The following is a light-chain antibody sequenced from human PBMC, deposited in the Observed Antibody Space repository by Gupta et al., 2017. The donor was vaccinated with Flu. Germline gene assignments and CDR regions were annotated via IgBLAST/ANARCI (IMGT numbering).Light chain of an antibody. CDR3: RHGVRWPWT. J-gene: IGKJ1*01. CDR1: EGIVCVGGNTY. CDR2: KVS. Sequence: DVVLTQSPLSLPVTLGQTASISCQSSEGIVCVGGNTYLNWVHQRPGQAPRRLIYKVSNRDYGVPARFRGSGSGTEFTLKITRVEADDVGTYFCRHGVRWPWTFGQGTKLEI. V-gene: IGKV2-30*01.